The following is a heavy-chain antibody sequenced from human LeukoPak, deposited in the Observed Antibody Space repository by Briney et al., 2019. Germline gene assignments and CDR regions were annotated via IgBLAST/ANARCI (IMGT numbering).Heavy chain of an antibody. V-gene: IGHV4-39*01. J-gene: IGHJ6*03. CDR3: ARPGDYYYMDV. CDR2: IYYSGST. Sequence: SETLSLTCTVSGGSISSSSYYWGWIRHPPGKGLEWIGSIYYSGSTYYNPSLKSRVTISVDTSKNQFSLKLSSVTAADTAVYYCARPGDYYYMDVWGKGTTVTVSS. D-gene: IGHD3-10*01. CDR1: GGSISSSSYY.